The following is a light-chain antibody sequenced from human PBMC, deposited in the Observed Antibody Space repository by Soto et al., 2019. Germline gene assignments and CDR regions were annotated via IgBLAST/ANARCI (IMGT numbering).Light chain of an antibody. CDR3: QQYKTYPLT. J-gene: IGKJ4*01. CDR2: DAS. CDR1: QSISSW. V-gene: IGKV1-5*01. Sequence: DIQMTQSPSTLSASVGDRVTITCRASQSISSWLAWYQQKPGKAPKLLIYDASSLESGVPSRFSGGGSGTEFTLTISSLQPDDFATYYCQQYKTYPLTFGGGTKVDIK.